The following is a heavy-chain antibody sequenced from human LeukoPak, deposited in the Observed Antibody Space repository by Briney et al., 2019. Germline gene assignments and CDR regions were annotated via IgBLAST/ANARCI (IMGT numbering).Heavy chain of an antibody. D-gene: IGHD3-9*01. Sequence: ASVKVSCKASGYTFTSYEINWVRQATGQGLEWMGWMNPNSGNTGYAQKFQGRVTMTRNTSISTTYMELSSLRSEDTAVYYCAIYDILTGALDYWGQGTLVTVSS. V-gene: IGHV1-8*01. CDR1: GYTFTSYE. CDR3: AIYDILTGALDY. J-gene: IGHJ4*02. CDR2: MNPNSGNT.